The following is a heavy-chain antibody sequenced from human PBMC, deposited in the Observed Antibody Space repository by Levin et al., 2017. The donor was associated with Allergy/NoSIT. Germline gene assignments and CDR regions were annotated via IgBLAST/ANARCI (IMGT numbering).Heavy chain of an antibody. CDR3: ARGRRGGYDSVPKFYYYYGMDV. D-gene: IGHD5-12*01. J-gene: IGHJ6*02. CDR2: INHSGST. V-gene: IGHV4-34*01. Sequence: SQTLSLTCAVYGGSFSGYYWSWIRQPPGKGLEWIGEINHSGSTNYNPSLKSRVTISVDTSKNQFSLKLSSVTAADTAVYYCARGRRGGYDSVPKFYYYYGMDVWGQGTTVTVSS. CDR1: GGSFSGYY.